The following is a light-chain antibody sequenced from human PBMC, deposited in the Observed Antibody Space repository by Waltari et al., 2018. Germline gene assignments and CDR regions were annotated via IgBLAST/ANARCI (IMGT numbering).Light chain of an antibody. CDR1: TGAVTSGHF. Sequence: QAVVTQEPSLTVSPGGTVTLTCGSSTGAVTSGHFPYWFQQKPGQAPTMLVYDTSNRPSRTPVRFAGSLLGGKAALTLSGAQPEDEADYYCLLSYNSVRVFGGGTKLTFL. J-gene: IGLJ3*02. V-gene: IGLV7-46*01. CDR3: LLSYNSVRV. CDR2: DTS.